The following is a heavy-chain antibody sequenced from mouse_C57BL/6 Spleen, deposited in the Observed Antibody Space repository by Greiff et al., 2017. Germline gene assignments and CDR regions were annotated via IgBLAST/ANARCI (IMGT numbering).Heavy chain of an antibody. CDR2: FYPGSGSI. CDR1: GYTFTEYT. V-gene: IGHV1-62-2*01. J-gene: IGHJ4*01. D-gene: IGHD1-1*01. Sequence: QVQLKESGAELVKPGASVKLSCKASGYTFTEYTIHWVKQRSGQGLEWIGWFYPGSGSIKYNEKFKDKATLTADKSSSTVYMELSRLTSEDSAVYFCARHEDKGYGSSLGAMDYWGQGTSVTVSS. CDR3: ARHEDKGYGSSLGAMDY.